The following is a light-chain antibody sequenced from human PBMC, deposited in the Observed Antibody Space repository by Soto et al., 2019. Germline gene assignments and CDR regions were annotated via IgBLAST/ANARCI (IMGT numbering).Light chain of an antibody. CDR1: QTISSW. J-gene: IGKJ1*01. CDR3: LQHNSYPPTWT. V-gene: IGKV1-5*03. CDR2: KAS. Sequence: DIQMTQSPSTLSGSVGDRVTITCRASQTISSWLAWYQQKTGKAPKLLIYKASTLKSGVPSRFSGSGSGTEFTLKISSLQPEDFATYYCLQHNSYPPTWTFGQGTKVDIK.